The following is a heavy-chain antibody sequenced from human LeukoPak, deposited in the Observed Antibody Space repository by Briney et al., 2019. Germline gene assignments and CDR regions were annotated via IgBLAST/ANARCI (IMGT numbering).Heavy chain of an antibody. Sequence: SETLSLTCTVSGGSVTSYGYYWGWIRQPPGKGLEWNGSISYGGSTCFNPSLQSRVTISVDTSKNQFSLNLGSVTAADTALYYCARHGHGAKFDYWGQGTLVTVPS. CDR1: GGSVTSYGYY. J-gene: IGHJ4*02. CDR3: ARHGHGAKFDY. V-gene: IGHV4-39*01. CDR2: ISYGGST.